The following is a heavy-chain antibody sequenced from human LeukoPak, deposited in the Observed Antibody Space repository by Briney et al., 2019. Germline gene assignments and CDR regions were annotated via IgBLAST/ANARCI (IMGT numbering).Heavy chain of an antibody. Sequence: GGSLRLSCTASGFTFSDHAMHWVRQAPGKGLEWVTVISYHARDQFYAYSVKGRFTVFRDNSRNILYLQMNSLRVEDSAVYYCAAPPCINGICYLDYWGQGALVTVSS. CDR2: ISYHARDQ. D-gene: IGHD2-8*01. CDR3: AAPPCINGICYLDY. CDR1: GFTFSDHA. V-gene: IGHV3-30*04. J-gene: IGHJ4*02.